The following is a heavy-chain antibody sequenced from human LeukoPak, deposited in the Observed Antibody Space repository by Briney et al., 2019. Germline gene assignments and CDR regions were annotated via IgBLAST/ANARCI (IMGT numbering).Heavy chain of an antibody. D-gene: IGHD6-19*01. Sequence: GRSLRHSCAASGFTSDDYAMHWVRPAPGKGLEWVSGICWNSGSIGYADSVKGRFTISRDKAKNSLYLQMNSLRAEDTALYYCAKDIGRGYSSGPGNWGQGTLVTVSS. CDR1: GFTSDDYA. V-gene: IGHV3-9*02. CDR2: ICWNSGSI. CDR3: AKDIGRGYSSGPGN. J-gene: IGHJ4*02.